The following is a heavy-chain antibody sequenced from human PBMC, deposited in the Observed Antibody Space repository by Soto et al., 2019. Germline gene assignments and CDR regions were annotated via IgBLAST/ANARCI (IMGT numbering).Heavy chain of an antibody. CDR3: ARRQRGDSSGYFNFYGLGV. J-gene: IGHJ6*02. V-gene: IGHV4-39*01. D-gene: IGHD3-22*01. CDR2: IYYSGST. CDR1: GSSISSSSYY. Sequence: SETLPLTCSVSGSSISSSSYYWGWIRQPPGKGLEWIGSIYYSGSTYYNPSLESRVTISVDTSKNQFSRKLSSVTAADTAVYYCARRQRGDSSGYFNFYGLGVWGQGTTVAVSS.